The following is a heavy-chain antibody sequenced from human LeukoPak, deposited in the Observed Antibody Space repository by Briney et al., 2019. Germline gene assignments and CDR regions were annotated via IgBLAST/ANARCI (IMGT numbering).Heavy chain of an antibody. CDR3: ASGIVVVTAVMTGYYGMDV. V-gene: IGHV1-69*04. J-gene: IGHJ6*02. CDR1: GGTFSSYA. Sequence: GASVKVSCKASGGTFSSYAISWVRQAPGQGLEWMGRIIPILGIANYAQKFQGRVTITADKSTSTAYMELSSLRPEDTAVYYCASGIVVVTAVMTGYYGMDVWGQGTTVTVSS. CDR2: IIPILGIA. D-gene: IGHD2-21*02.